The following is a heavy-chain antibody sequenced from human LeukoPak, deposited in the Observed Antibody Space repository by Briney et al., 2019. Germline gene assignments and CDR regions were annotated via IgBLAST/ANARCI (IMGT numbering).Heavy chain of an antibody. Sequence: PSETLSLTCTVSGGSISSYYWSWIRQPPGKGLEWIGYIYYSGSTNYNPSLKSRVTISVDTSKNQFSLKLSSVTAADTAVYYCARVQTGTGDIDYWGQGTLVTVSS. CDR3: ARVQTGTGDIDY. V-gene: IGHV4-59*01. CDR1: GGSISSYY. CDR2: IYYSGST. J-gene: IGHJ4*02. D-gene: IGHD1-7*01.